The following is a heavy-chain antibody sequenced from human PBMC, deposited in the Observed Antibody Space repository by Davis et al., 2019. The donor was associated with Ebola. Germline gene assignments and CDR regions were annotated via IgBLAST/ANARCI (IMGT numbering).Heavy chain of an antibody. V-gene: IGHV3-23*01. CDR1: GFTFSSYA. Sequence: GESLKISCAASGFTFSSYAMSWVRQAPGKGLEWVSAISGSGGSTYYADSVKGRFTISRDNTKNTLYLQMNSLRAEDTTVYYGAMGAGWLQSFDYWGQGTLVTVSS. CDR3: AMGAGWLQSFDY. J-gene: IGHJ4*02. CDR2: ISGSGGST. D-gene: IGHD5-24*01.